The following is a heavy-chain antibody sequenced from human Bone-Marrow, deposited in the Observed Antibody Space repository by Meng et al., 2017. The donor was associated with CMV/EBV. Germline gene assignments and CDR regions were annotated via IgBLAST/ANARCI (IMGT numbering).Heavy chain of an antibody. D-gene: IGHD2-2*01. J-gene: IGHJ1*01. V-gene: IGHV3-21*01. CDR1: GFNFSSYA. CDR2: ISSSSSYI. Sequence: GESLKISCAASGFNFSSYAMNWVRQAPGKGLEWVSSISSSSSYIYYADSVKGRFTISRDNAKNSLYLQMNSLRAEDTAVYYCAREGAVVPAAIRLGRYFQHWGQGTLVTVSS. CDR3: AREGAVVPAAIRLGRYFQH.